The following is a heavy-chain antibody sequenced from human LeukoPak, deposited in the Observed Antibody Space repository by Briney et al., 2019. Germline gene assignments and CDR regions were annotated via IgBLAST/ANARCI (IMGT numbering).Heavy chain of an antibody. Sequence: PSETLSLTCTVSGGSISSYYWSRIRQPPGKGLEWIGYIYYSGSTNYNPSLKSRVTISVDTSKNQFSLKLSSVTAADTAVYYCARDRGESSSFYYYYGMDVWGQGTTVTVSS. CDR2: IYYSGST. CDR3: ARDRGESSSFYYYYGMDV. CDR1: GGSISSYY. J-gene: IGHJ6*02. D-gene: IGHD6-6*01. V-gene: IGHV4-59*01.